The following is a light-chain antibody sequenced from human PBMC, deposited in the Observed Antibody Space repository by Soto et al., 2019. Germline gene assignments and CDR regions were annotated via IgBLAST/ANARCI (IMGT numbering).Light chain of an antibody. Sequence: QSLLTQPPSASGTPGQKVFTSCSGSSSNIGGTNYAYWYQQLPGAAPKLLMHSNNLRPSGVPERISGSKFGTAASLAISGLRSEDEAVYYCASWDDRLGAVIFGGGTKVTVL. V-gene: IGLV1-47*02. CDR2: SNN. CDR1: SSNIGGTNY. CDR3: ASWDDRLGAVI. J-gene: IGLJ2*01.